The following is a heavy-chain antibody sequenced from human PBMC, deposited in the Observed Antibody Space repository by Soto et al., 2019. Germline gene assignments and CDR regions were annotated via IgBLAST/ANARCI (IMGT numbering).Heavy chain of an antibody. CDR3: ARSQRVGYHYEGHYFDY. J-gene: IGHJ4*02. D-gene: IGHD3-22*01. V-gene: IGHV3-7*03. Sequence: EVQLVESGGGLVQPGGSLTLSCAASGFTFSTYWMNWVRQAPGKGLEWVAKIRHDSTERFYGDSVKGRFTVSRDDATESLFLQMNSLRVEDTAVYYCARSQRVGYHYEGHYFDYWGQGILVTVSS. CDR1: GFTFSTYW. CDR2: IRHDSTER.